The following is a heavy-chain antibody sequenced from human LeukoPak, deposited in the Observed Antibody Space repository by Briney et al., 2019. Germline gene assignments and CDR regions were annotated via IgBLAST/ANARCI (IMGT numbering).Heavy chain of an antibody. Sequence: ASVKVSCKASGGTFSSYAISWVRQAPGQGLEWMGRIIPILGIANYAQKFQGRVTITADKSTSTAYMELSSLRSEDTAVYYCASGGYSYGYENYYYGMDVWGQGTTVTVSS. CDR2: IIPILGIA. V-gene: IGHV1-69*04. J-gene: IGHJ6*02. D-gene: IGHD5-18*01. CDR1: GGTFSSYA. CDR3: ASGGYSYGYENYYYGMDV.